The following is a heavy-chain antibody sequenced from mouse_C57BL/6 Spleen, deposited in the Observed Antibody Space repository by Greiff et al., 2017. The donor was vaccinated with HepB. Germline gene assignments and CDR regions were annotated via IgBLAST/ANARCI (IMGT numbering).Heavy chain of an antibody. V-gene: IGHV1-19*01. Sequence: VQLQQSGPVLVKPGASVKMSCKASGYTFTDYYMNWVKQSHGKSLEWIGVINPYNGGTSYNQKFKGKATLTVDKSSSTAYMELNSLTSEDSAVYYCARETTVVALYYAMDYWGQGTSVTVSS. CDR2: INPYNGGT. CDR1: GYTFTDYY. D-gene: IGHD1-1*01. J-gene: IGHJ4*01. CDR3: ARETTVVALYYAMDY.